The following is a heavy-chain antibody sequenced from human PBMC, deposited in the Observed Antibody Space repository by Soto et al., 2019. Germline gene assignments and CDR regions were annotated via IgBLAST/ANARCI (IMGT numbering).Heavy chain of an antibody. J-gene: IGHJ4*02. D-gene: IGHD3-3*01. Sequence: QVPLVQSGAEVKKPGSSVKVSCKASGHSFSAHAVSWVRQAPGQELEWMVATIPIFGTRHYVQKFQGRVTITADKSTSTAYMELSSLRSEDTAIYYCARDSGYDFWSGSFRVHYFDYWGQGTLVNVSS. CDR1: GHSFSAHA. V-gene: IGHV1-69*06. CDR3: ARDSGYDFWSGSFRVHYFDY. CDR2: TIPIFGTR.